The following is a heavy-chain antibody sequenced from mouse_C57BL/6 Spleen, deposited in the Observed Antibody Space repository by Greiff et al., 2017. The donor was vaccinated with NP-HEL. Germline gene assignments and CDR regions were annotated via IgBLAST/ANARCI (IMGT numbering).Heavy chain of an antibody. CDR2: IDPSDSYT. Sequence: QVQLKQPGAELVKPGASVKLSCKASGYTFTSYWMQWVKQRPGQGLEWIGEIDPSDSYTNYNQKFKGKATLTVDTSSSTAYMQLSSLTSEDSAVYYCSRETSSPFAYWGQGTLVTVSA. D-gene: IGHD1-1*01. CDR3: SRETSSPFAY. J-gene: IGHJ3*01. CDR1: GYTFTSYW. V-gene: IGHV1-50*01.